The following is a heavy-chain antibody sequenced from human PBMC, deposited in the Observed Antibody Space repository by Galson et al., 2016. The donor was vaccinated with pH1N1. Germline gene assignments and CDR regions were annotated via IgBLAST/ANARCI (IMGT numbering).Heavy chain of an antibody. V-gene: IGHV3-23*01. CDR2: ISGSGGST. CDR3: AKHPYYVDTSKIDY. D-gene: IGHD5-18*01. J-gene: IGHJ4*02. Sequence: SLRLSCAAPGFTFGNFVMSWVRQAPGKGLEWVSTISGSGGSTYYADSVKGRFTISRDNSKNTVYLQMNSLRADDAAVYYCAKHPYYVDTSKIDYWGQGTLVSVSS. CDR1: GFTFGNFV.